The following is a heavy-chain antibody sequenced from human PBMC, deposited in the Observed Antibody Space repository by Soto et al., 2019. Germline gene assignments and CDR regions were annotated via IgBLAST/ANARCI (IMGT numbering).Heavy chain of an antibody. J-gene: IGHJ2*01. Sequence: QVQLVQSGAEVKKPGASVKVSCKASGYTFTSYYMHWVRQAPGQGLEWMGIINPSGGSTSYAQKFQGRVTMTRDTSTSTVYMELSSLRSEDTAVYYCAREGAIVVVPAAIEKGDEWYFDLWGRGTLVTVSS. CDR2: INPSGGST. CDR3: AREGAIVVVPAAIEKGDEWYFDL. V-gene: IGHV1-46*01. CDR1: GYTFTSYY. D-gene: IGHD2-2*01.